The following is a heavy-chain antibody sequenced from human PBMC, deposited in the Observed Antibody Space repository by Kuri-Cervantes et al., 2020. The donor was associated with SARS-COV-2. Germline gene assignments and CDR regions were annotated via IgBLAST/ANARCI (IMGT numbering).Heavy chain of an antibody. CDR3: AKGGEWVMGATMVYYYYMDV. CDR2: ISGSGGST. D-gene: IGHD1-26*01. V-gene: IGHV3-23*01. J-gene: IGHJ6*03. CDR1: GFSFSTYY. Sequence: GESLKISCAVSGFSFSTYYMIWVRQAPGKGLEWVSAISGSGGSTYYADSVKGRFTISRDNSKNTLYLQMNSLRAEDTAVYYCAKGGEWVMGATMVYYYYMDVWGKGTTVTVSS.